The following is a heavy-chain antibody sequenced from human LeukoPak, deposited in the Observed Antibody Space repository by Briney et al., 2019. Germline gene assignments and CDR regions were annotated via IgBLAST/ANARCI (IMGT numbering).Heavy chain of an antibody. Sequence: GGSLRLSCAASGSTFSSYAMHWVRQAPGKGLEWVAVISYDGSNKYYADSVKGRFTISRDNSKNTLYLQMNSLRAEDTAVYYCARDRRYFDWLFLTSEENILPAFDIWGQGTMVTVSS. V-gene: IGHV3-30-3*01. CDR3: ARDRRYFDWLFLTSEENILPAFDI. CDR1: GSTFSSYA. CDR2: ISYDGSNK. J-gene: IGHJ3*02. D-gene: IGHD3-9*01.